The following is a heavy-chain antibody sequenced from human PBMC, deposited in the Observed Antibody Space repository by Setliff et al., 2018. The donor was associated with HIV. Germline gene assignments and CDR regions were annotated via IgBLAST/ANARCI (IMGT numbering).Heavy chain of an antibody. CDR2: IHPNTGST. J-gene: IGHJ3*01. Sequence: GASVKVSCKTSGYTFTAYYIYWVRQAPVHGLELMGRIHPNTGSTNYLQEFQGRVTITRDTSMSTVYMALTGLTSDDTAVYYCAKQGYSDSLYAFDVWGQGTMVTVS. D-gene: IGHD1-26*01. CDR1: GYTFTAYY. V-gene: IGHV1-2*06. CDR3: AKQGYSDSLYAFDV.